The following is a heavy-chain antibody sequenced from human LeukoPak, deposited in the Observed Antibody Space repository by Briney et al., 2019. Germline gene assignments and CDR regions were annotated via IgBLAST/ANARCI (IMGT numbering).Heavy chain of an antibody. Sequence: GGSLTLSCVASGIISSSSGVHWVRHAPGKGLEWVAFIRYDGSNKYYTDSVKGRFTISRDNSKNTLYLQMNSLRDEDRAVYYGAKVGSGWYGVDYWGQGTLVTVSS. CDR2: IRYDGSNK. J-gene: IGHJ4*02. CDR1: GIISSSSG. CDR3: AKVGSGWYGVDY. V-gene: IGHV3-30*02. D-gene: IGHD6-19*01.